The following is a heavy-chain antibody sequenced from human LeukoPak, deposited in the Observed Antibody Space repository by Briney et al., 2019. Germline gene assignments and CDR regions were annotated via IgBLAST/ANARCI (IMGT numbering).Heavy chain of an antibody. CDR2: IKQDGSEK. CDR3: ARDRGSRSNSPYYFDY. D-gene: IGHD4-11*01. J-gene: IGHJ4*02. V-gene: IGHV3-7*01. CDR1: GFTFSSYW. Sequence: PGGSLRLSCAASGFTFSSYWMSWVRQAPGKGLEWVANIKQDGSEKYYVDSVKGRFTISRDNAKNSLYLQMNSLRAEDTAIYYCARDRGSRSNSPYYFDYWGQGTLVTVSS.